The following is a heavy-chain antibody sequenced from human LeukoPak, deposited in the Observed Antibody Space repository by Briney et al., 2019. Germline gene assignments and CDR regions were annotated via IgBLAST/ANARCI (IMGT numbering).Heavy chain of an antibody. CDR2: IHYDGSNK. CDR1: GFTFSSYG. J-gene: IGHJ4*02. CDR3: AKDYQRAYYYGSGFDY. V-gene: IGHV3-30*02. D-gene: IGHD3-10*01. Sequence: PGGSLRLSCAASGFTFSSYGMHWVRQAPGKGLEWVAFIHYDGSNKYYADSVKGRFTISRDNSKNTLYLQMNSLRAEDTAVYYCAKDYQRAYYYGSGFDYWGQGTLVTVSS.